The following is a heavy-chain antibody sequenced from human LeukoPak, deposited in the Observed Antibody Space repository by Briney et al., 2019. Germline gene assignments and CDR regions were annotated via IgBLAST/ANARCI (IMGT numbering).Heavy chain of an antibody. CDR3: ARDPYDFWSGYPDY. Sequence: ASVKVSCKASGYTFTSYGISWVRQAPGQGLEWMGWISAYNGNTNYAQKLQGRVTMTTDTSTSTAYMELRGLRSDDTAVYYCARDPYDFWSGYPDYWGQGTLVTVSS. CDR2: ISAYNGNT. CDR1: GYTFTSYG. D-gene: IGHD3-3*01. V-gene: IGHV1-18*01. J-gene: IGHJ4*02.